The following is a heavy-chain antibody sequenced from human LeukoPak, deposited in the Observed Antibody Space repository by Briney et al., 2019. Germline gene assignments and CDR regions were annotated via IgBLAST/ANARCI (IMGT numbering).Heavy chain of an antibody. CDR1: GGAFSSYA. Sequence: SVKVSCKASGGAFSSYAISWVRQAPGQGLEWMGRIIPILGIANYAQKFQGRVTITADKSTSTAYMELSSLRSEDTAVYYCARDRVAAAGFFDYWGQGTLVTVSS. CDR3: ARDRVAAAGFFDY. CDR2: IIPILGIA. V-gene: IGHV1-69*04. D-gene: IGHD6-13*01. J-gene: IGHJ4*02.